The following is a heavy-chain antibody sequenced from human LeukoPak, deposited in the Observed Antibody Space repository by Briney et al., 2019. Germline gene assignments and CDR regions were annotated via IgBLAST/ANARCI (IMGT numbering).Heavy chain of an antibody. CDR3: ARGRDFWSGYFDY. CDR2: MNPKSGNT. D-gene: IGHD3-3*01. J-gene: IGHJ4*02. CDR1: GYTFTSYD. V-gene: IGHV1-8*01. Sequence: GASVKVSCKASGYTFTSYDINWVRQATGQGLEWMGWMNPKSGNTGYAQKYQGRVTMTRNTTISTAYMELSSLRSEDTAVYYCARGRDFWSGYFDYWGQGTLVTVSS.